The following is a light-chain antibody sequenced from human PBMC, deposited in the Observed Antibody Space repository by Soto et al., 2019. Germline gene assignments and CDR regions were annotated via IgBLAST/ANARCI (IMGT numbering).Light chain of an antibody. V-gene: IGKV1-5*03. Sequence: DIQMTQSPSTLSASVGDRVTITCRASQSISIWLAWYQQKPGKAPKILIYKASSLESGVPSRFSGSGSGTEFTLTISSLQPDDFATYYCQHYNSYSEALGQGTKVDI. CDR1: QSISIW. J-gene: IGKJ1*01. CDR3: QHYNSYSEA. CDR2: KAS.